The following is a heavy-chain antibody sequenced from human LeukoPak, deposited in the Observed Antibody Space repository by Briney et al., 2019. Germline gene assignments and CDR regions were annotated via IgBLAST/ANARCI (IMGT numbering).Heavy chain of an antibody. CDR3: ARGRVGGWYDY. CDR1: GFIFSGYW. D-gene: IGHD6-19*01. J-gene: IGHJ4*02. Sequence: GGSLRLSCAASGFIFSGYWMHWVRQAPGKRLVWVSRINSYGSSKTYADSVKGRFTISRDNAKNTVYLEMNSLRADDTAVYYCARGRVGGWYDYWGQGTLVTVSS. V-gene: IGHV3-74*01. CDR2: INSYGSSK.